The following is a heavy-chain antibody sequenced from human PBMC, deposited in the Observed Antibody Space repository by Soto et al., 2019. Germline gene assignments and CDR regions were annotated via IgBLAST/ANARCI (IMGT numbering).Heavy chain of an antibody. CDR3: ARDRSTSPDFFDS. Sequence: SLTQCVRRSVAGGPMKISVDDGSWIRKPPGKGLEWIGHIYYTGSTSYNPSLESRISISLDTSRNQFSLKVNSVSAADTAVYHCARDRSTSPDFFDSWGQGTLVTVSS. CDR2: IYYTGST. J-gene: IGHJ4*02. V-gene: IGHV4-30-4*01. CDR1: GGPMKISVDD.